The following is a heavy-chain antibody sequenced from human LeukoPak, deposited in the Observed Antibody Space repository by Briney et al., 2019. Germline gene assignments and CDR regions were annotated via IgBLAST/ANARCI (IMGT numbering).Heavy chain of an antibody. CDR1: GGSISSSSYY. J-gene: IGHJ4*02. CDR3: ARGDSSGWYGNDY. D-gene: IGHD6-19*01. CDR2: IYYSGST. Sequence: PSETLSLTCTVSGGSISSSSYYWGWIRQPPGKGLEWIGSIYYSGSTYYNPSLKSRVTISVDTSKNQFSLKLSSVTAADTAVYYCARGDSSGWYGNDYWGQGTLVTVSS. V-gene: IGHV4-39*01.